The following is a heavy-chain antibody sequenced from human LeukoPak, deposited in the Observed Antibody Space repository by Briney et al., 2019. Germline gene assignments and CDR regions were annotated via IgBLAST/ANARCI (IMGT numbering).Heavy chain of an antibody. CDR3: AKDDAWLQFNG. J-gene: IGHJ4*02. CDR2: ISPSADIT. CDR1: GFTFSSHG. Sequence: GGSLRLSCAASGFTFSSHGMNWVRQAPGKGLEWISGISPSADITYYADSVKGRFTISRDNSENTVYLHMSSLRAGDTAVYFCAKDDAWLQFNGWGQGTLVAVSS. V-gene: IGHV3-23*01. D-gene: IGHD5-24*01.